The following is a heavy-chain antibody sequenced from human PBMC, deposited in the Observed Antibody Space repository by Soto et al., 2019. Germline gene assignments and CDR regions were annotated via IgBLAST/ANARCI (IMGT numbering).Heavy chain of an antibody. CDR3: ARKVSYYGMDV. Sequence: SETLSLTCAVYGGSFSGYYWSWIRQPPGKGLEWIGEINHSGSTNYNPSLKSRVTISVDTSKNQFSLKLSSVTAADTAVYYCARKVSYYGMDVSGPGPTVTLSS. J-gene: IGHJ6*02. V-gene: IGHV4-34*01. CDR2: INHSGST. CDR1: GGSFSGYY.